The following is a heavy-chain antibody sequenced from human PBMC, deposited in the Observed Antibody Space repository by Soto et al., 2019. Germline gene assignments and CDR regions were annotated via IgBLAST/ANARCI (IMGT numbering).Heavy chain of an antibody. CDR2: ISAYNGNT. CDR1: GYTFTSYG. D-gene: IGHD1-26*01. J-gene: IGHJ4*02. CDR3: ARAGEVGAHDY. V-gene: IGHV1-18*04. Sequence: APVKASCKASGYTFTSYGISWERQAPGQGLEWMGWISAYNGNTNYAQKLQGRVTMTTDTSTSTAYMELRSLRSDDTAVYYCARAGEVGAHDYWGQETLVTVSS.